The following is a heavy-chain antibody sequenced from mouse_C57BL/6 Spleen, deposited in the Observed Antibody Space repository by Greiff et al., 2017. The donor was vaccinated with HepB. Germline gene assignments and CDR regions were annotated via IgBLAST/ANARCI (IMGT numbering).Heavy chain of an antibody. V-gene: IGHV1-76*01. D-gene: IGHD4-1*01. Sequence: QVQLQQSGAELVRPGASVKLSCKASGYTFTDYYINWVKQRPGQGLEWIARIYPGSGNTYYNEKFKGKATLTAEKSSSTAYMQLSSLTSEDSAVYFCARWNWDDYFDYWGQGTTLTVSS. CDR2: IYPGSGNT. J-gene: IGHJ2*01. CDR3: ARWNWDDYFDY. CDR1: GYTFTDYY.